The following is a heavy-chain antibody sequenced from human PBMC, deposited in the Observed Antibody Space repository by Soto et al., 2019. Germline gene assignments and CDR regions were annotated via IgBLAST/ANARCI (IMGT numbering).Heavy chain of an antibody. V-gene: IGHV4-31*03. CDR1: GGSISSGGYY. CDR2: IYYSGST. CDR3: ARGVADTAMVTDY. Sequence: QVQLQESGPGLVKPSQTLSLTCTVSGGSISSGGYYWSWIRQQPGKGLEWIGYIYYSGSTYYNPSLKSRVTISVETSKNQFSLKLSSVTAADTAVYYGARGVADTAMVTDYWGQGTLVTVSS. J-gene: IGHJ4*02. D-gene: IGHD5-18*01.